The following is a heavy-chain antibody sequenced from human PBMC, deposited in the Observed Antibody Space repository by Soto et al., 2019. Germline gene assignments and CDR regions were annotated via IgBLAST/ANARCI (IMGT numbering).Heavy chain of an antibody. J-gene: IGHJ5*02. CDR3: AREVGDCSSTSCPNWFDP. CDR2: IIPIFGTA. Sequence: SVKVSCKASGGTFSSYAISWVRQAPGQGLEWMGGIIPIFGTANYAQKFQGRVTITADESTSTAYMELSSLRSEDTAVYYCAREVGDCSSTSCPNWFDPWGQGTLVTVS. D-gene: IGHD2-2*01. CDR1: GGTFSSYA. V-gene: IGHV1-69*13.